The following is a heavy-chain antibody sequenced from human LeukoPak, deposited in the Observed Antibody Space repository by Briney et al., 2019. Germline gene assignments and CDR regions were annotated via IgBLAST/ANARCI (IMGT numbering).Heavy chain of an antibody. CDR1: AGSFSSYA. J-gene: IGHJ5*02. Sequence: SLNFSCKPSAGSFSSYAIIWVRQALGQGLGWMGRIIPILGIANYAQKFQGRVTITADKSTSTAYMELSSLRSEDTAVYYCARDAGIFGVVMARNWFDPWGQGTLVTVSS. D-gene: IGHD3-3*01. V-gene: IGHV1-69*04. CDR3: ARDAGIFGVVMARNWFDP. CDR2: IIPILGIA.